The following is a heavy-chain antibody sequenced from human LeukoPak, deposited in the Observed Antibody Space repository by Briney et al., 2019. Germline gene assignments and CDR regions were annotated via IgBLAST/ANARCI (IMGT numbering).Heavy chain of an antibody. CDR1: GGTFSSYA. Sequence: ASVKVSCKASGGTFSSYAISWVRQAPGQGLEWMGGIIPSFGTANYAQKFQGRVTITTDESTSTAYMELSSLRSEDTAVYYCARGPQKLKTALGYCSSTSCSWYYFDYWGQGTLVTVSS. CDR3: ARGPQKLKTALGYCSSTSCSWYYFDY. D-gene: IGHD2-2*01. J-gene: IGHJ4*02. V-gene: IGHV1-69*05. CDR2: IIPSFGTA.